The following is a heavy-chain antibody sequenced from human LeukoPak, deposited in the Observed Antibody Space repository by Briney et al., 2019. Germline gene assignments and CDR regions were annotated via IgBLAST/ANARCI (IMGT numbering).Heavy chain of an antibody. D-gene: IGHD2-2*01. V-gene: IGHV3-23*01. J-gene: IGHJ4*02. Sequence: PGGSLSLSCAASGFTFSSYAMAWVRQAPGKGLEWVSVLTGSGDATYYADSVKGRFIISRDNSKNTLYLQINNLRAEDTAVYYCAKGPSSTTCCPFDYWGQGTLVTVSS. CDR2: LTGSGDAT. CDR3: AKGPSSTTCCPFDY. CDR1: GFTFSSYA.